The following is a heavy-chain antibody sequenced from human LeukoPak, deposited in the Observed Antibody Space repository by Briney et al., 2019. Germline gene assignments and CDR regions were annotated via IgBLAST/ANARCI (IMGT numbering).Heavy chain of an antibody. CDR1: VYTFTSYD. D-gene: IGHD2-21*02. CDR3: ARGSDGFDP. V-gene: IGHV1-8*01. CDR2: INPNSGNT. J-gene: IGHJ5*02. Sequence: ASVKVSCKASVYTFTSYDINWVRQAPGQGLEWMGWINPNSGNTNYAQKFQGRVTMTRDTSISTAYMELSRLRSEDTVVYCCARGSDGFDPWGKGTLVTVSS.